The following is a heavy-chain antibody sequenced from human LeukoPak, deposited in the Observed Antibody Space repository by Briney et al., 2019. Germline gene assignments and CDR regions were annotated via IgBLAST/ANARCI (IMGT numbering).Heavy chain of an antibody. V-gene: IGHV1-2*02. CDR2: INPNSGGT. D-gene: IGHD3-3*01. Sequence: AASVKVSCKASGYTFTSYGISWVRQAPGQGLEWMGWINPNSGGTNYAQKFQGRVTMTRDTSISTAYMELSRLRSDDTAVYYCAIRDDFWGAFDIWGQGTMVTVSS. CDR3: AIRDDFWGAFDI. CDR1: GYTFTSYG. J-gene: IGHJ3*02.